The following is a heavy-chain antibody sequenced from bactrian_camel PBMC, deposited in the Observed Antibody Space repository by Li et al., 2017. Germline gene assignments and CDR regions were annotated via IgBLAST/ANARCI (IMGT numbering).Heavy chain of an antibody. CDR2: SDGDGAT. D-gene: IGHD3*01. V-gene: IGHV3S53*01. CDR3: AAGTFFCLPGNCYCRREYNY. CDR1: RYFAC. J-gene: IGHJ4*01. Sequence: VQLVESGGGSVQAGGSVRLSCVASRYFACMGWFRQVPGKPREGVALSDGDGATKYEDPVKGRFTIFKDSAKSTLYLEMNSLEPEDTALYFCAAGTFFCLPGNCYCRREYNYWGQGTQVTVS.